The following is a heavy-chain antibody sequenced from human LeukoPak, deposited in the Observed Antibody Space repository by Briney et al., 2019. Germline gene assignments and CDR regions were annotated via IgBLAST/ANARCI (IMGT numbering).Heavy chain of an antibody. CDR2: ISGSGSYT. V-gene: IGHV3-23*01. J-gene: IGHJ1*01. CDR1: GFTFSTYA. D-gene: IGHD2-15*01. Sequence: GGSLRLSCAASGFTFSTYATNWVRQAPGKGLEWVSVISGSGSYTYYADSVKGRFTISSDNSKNTLYLQMNSLRADDTAVYYCAKEGAGSSNRYFQHWGQGTLVTVSS. CDR3: AKEGAGSSNRYFQH.